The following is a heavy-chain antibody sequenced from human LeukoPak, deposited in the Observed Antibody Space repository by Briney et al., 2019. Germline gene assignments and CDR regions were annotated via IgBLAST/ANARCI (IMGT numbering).Heavy chain of an antibody. J-gene: IGHJ4*02. CDR2: INHSGST. CDR1: AGSFSGYY. D-gene: IGHD2-15*01. Sequence: PSETLSLTCAVYAGSFSGYYWSWIRQPPGKGLEWIGEINHSGSTNYNPSLKSRVTISVDTSKNQFSLKLSSVTAADTAVYYCASRVVVAATRGRLVRYFDYWGQGTLVTVSS. CDR3: ASRVVVAATRGRLVRYFDY. V-gene: IGHV4-34*01.